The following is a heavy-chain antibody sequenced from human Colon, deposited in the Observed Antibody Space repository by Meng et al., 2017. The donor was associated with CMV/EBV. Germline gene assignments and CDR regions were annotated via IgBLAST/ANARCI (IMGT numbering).Heavy chain of an antibody. J-gene: IGHJ4*02. CDR3: AKADYYDGSGYYFDY. Sequence: SGFTFSAEAMGWVRQAPGKGLEWVSSISGTGSNTYYADSVKGRFTISRDDSHNTLFLHMNSLRAEDTAVYYCAKADYYDGSGYYFDYWGQGTLVTVSS. CDR1: GFTFSAEA. CDR2: ISGTGSNT. V-gene: IGHV3-23*01. D-gene: IGHD3-22*01.